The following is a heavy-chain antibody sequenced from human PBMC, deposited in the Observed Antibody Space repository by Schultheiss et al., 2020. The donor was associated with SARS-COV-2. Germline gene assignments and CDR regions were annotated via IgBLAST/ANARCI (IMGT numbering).Heavy chain of an antibody. Sequence: GESLKISCAASGFTFSSYAMYWVRQAPGKGLEYVSTISSNGGSTYYANSVKGRFTISRDNTKNTLDLQMGSLRAEDMAVYYCARGPECSRGHCLAGAFFYGLDVWGQGTTVTVSS. CDR2: ISSNGGST. CDR3: ARGPECSRGHCLAGAFFYGLDV. CDR1: GFTFSSYA. D-gene: IGHD2-15*01. V-gene: IGHV3-64*01. J-gene: IGHJ6*02.